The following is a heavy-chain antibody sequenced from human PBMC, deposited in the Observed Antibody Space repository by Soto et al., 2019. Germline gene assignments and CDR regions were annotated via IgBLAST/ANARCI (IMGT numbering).Heavy chain of an antibody. D-gene: IGHD2-8*02. CDR3: ARPTARYCTGVHSDFYSYYCFAV. CDR2: IYYSGST. Sequence: QVQLQESGPGLVKPSETLSLTCTVSGGSISSYYWSWIRQPPGKGLEWIGYIYYSGSTNYNPSLQPRAPPSAATPKNQFAPNLRSVTAAHSSVYYSARPTARYCTGVHSDFYSYYCFAVCTRGTTVTFSS. V-gene: IGHV4-59*01. CDR1: GGSISSYY. J-gene: IGHJ6*02.